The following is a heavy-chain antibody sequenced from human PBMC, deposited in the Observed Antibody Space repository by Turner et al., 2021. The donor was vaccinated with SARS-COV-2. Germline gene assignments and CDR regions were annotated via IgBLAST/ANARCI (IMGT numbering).Heavy chain of an antibody. CDR3: ARGFDY. J-gene: IGHJ4*02. Sequence: QVQLQQWGAGLLKPSETLSLTCGVYGGSFSGFYWSWIRQPPGKGLEWIGEINHSGSTNYNPSLKRRVTMSLDTSKTQFSLKLSSVTAADTAVYYCARGFDYWGQGTLVTVSS. V-gene: IGHV4-34*01. CDR1: GGSFSGFY. CDR2: INHSGST.